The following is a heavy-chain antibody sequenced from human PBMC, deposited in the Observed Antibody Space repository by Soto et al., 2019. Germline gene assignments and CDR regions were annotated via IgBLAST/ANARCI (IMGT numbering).Heavy chain of an antibody. V-gene: IGHV1-69*01. J-gene: IGHJ6*02. CDR2: IIPIFGTA. CDR3: AKVRYSSPMGYYYGRDV. CDR1: RVTFSKFI. D-gene: IGHD6-19*01. Sequence: QVQLEQSGGEVKKPGSSVKVSCKASRVTFSKFIVTWVRQAPGLGLEWVGGIIPIFGTANYAQKFQGRVTITADESTSTSYMEVNNLRSEDTDVYYCAKVRYSSPMGYYYGRDVWGQGTTVTVSS.